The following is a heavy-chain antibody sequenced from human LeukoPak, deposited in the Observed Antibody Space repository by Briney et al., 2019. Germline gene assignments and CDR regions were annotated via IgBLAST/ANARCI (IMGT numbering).Heavy chain of an antibody. J-gene: IGHJ4*02. CDR1: GFTFSSYE. CDR3: ARESIAVAGAPFDY. CDR2: ISSGSTI. Sequence: GGSLRLSCAASGFTFSSYEMNWVRQAPGTGLEWVSYISSGSTIYDADSVKGRFTISRDNAKNSLYLQMNSLRAEDTAVYYCARESIAVAGAPFDYWGQGTLVTVSS. D-gene: IGHD6-19*01. V-gene: IGHV3-48*03.